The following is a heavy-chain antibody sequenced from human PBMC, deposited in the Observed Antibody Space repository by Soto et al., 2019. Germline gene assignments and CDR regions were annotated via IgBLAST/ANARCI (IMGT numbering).Heavy chain of an antibody. D-gene: IGHD3-10*01. V-gene: IGHV3-74*01. CDR2: VHSGGTTT. J-gene: IGHJ3*01. Sequence: EVQLVESGGGLVQPGESLRLSCAASGFTFDYYWMHWVRQAPGKGLVWVSRVHSGGTTTTYADSVKGRFTISRDNAGNTVSLQMSSLRAEDTAIYYCARGDRGGFDLWGPGTMVTVSS. CDR1: GFTFDYYW. CDR3: ARGDRGGFDL.